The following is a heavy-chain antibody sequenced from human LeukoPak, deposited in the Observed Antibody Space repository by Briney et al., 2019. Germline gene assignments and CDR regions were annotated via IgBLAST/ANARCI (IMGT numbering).Heavy chain of an antibody. V-gene: IGHV4-31*03. CDR1: GGSINSGGHY. D-gene: IGHD4-17*01. CDR2: IYFSGST. J-gene: IGHJ4*02. Sequence: SSETLSLTCTVSGGSINSGGHYWSWIRQHPGKGLEWIGNIYFSGSTYYNPSLKSRVAISVDTSKNQFSLKLSSVTAADAAVYYCARVRNGDYYFDYWGQGILVTVSS. CDR3: ARVRNGDYYFDY.